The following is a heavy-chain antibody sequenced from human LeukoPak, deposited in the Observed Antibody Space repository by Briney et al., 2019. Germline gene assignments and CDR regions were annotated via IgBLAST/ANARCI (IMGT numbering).Heavy chain of an antibody. D-gene: IGHD6-6*01. CDR3: AKGGEYISSSWFDY. V-gene: IGHV3-23*01. J-gene: IGHJ4*02. CDR2: ISGSGGST. Sequence: EESLRLSCAASVFTFSSYAMSWVRQAPGKGLEWVSGISGSGGSTYYADSVKGRFTISRDNSKNTLYLQMNSLRAEDTAVYYCAKGGEYISSSWFDYWGQGTLVTVSS. CDR1: VFTFSSYA.